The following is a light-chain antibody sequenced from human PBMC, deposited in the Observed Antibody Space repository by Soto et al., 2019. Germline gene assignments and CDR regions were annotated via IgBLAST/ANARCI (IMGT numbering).Light chain of an antibody. CDR3: QQRSNWPIT. V-gene: IGKV3-11*01. CDR2: DAS. Sequence: EIVLTQSPATLSLSPGERATVSCRASQSVSSYLAWYQQKPGQAPRLLIYDASNRAPGIPARFSGSGSGTDFTLIISSLEPEDFAVYYCQQRSNWPITFGQGTRLEIK. J-gene: IGKJ5*01. CDR1: QSVSSY.